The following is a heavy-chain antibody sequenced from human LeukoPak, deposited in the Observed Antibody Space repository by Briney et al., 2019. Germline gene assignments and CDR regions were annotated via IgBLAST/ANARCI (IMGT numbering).Heavy chain of an antibody. CDR3: ARVAFDI. CDR1: GFTFSRYG. J-gene: IGHJ3*02. Sequence: PGGSLRLSCAAPGFTFSRYGMSWVRQAPGKGLEWVSGISASGAGTYYADSVKGRFTISRDNSKNTLYLQMNSRRAEDTAVYYCARVAFDIWGQGTMVTVSS. V-gene: IGHV3-23*01. CDR2: ISASGAGT.